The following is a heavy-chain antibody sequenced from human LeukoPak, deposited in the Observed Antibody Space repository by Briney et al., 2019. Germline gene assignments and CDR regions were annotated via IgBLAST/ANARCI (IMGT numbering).Heavy chain of an antibody. CDR1: GYSFTNYW. V-gene: IGHV5-51*01. Sequence: GESLKISCKGSGYSFTNYWIGWVRQMPGKGLEWMGSIYPGDSDTRYSPSFQGQVTISADKSISTAHVQWSSLKASDNAMYYCARSPGPMSHTSGWYNAFDIWGQGTMVTVSS. D-gene: IGHD6-19*01. CDR3: ARSPGPMSHTSGWYNAFDI. J-gene: IGHJ3*02. CDR2: IYPGDSDT.